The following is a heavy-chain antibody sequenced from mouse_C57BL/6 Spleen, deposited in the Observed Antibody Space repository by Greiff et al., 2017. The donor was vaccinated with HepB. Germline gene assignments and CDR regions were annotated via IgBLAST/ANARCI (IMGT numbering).Heavy chain of an antibody. Sequence: QVQLQQPGAELVKPGASVKLSCKASGYTFTSYWMHWVKQRPGQGLEWIGMIHPNSGSTNYNEKFQSKATLTVDKSSSTAYMQLSSLTSEDTAVYYCARPGTGAWFAYWGQGTLVTVSA. CDR3: ARPGTGAWFAY. CDR2: IHPNSGST. J-gene: IGHJ3*01. D-gene: IGHD4-1*01. V-gene: IGHV1-64*01. CDR1: GYTFTSYW.